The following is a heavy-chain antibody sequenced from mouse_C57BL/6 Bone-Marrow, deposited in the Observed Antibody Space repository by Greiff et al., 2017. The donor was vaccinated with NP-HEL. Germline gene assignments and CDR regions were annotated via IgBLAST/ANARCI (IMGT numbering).Heavy chain of an antibody. D-gene: IGHD2-5*01. Sequence: VQLQQSRPELVKPGASVKISCKASGYSFTDYNMNWVKQSNGKSLEWIGVINPNYGTTSYNQKFKGKATLTVDQSSSTAYMQLNSLTSEDSAVYYCAGYSNYVNYYAMDYWGQGTSVTVSS. CDR1: GYSFTDYN. CDR3: AGYSNYVNYYAMDY. V-gene: IGHV1-39*01. CDR2: INPNYGTT. J-gene: IGHJ4*01.